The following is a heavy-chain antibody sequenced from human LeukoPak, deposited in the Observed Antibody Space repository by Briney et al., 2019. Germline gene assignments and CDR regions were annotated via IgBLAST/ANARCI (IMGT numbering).Heavy chain of an antibody. V-gene: IGHV4-38-2*02. CDR2: IYHSGST. Sequence: PSETLSLTCTVSGGSISSYYWGWIRQPPGKGLEWIGSIYHSGSTYYNPSLKSRITISVDTSKNQFSLKLSSVTAADTAVYYCARMTTVVGYFDYWGQGTLVTVSS. CDR3: ARMTTVVGYFDY. D-gene: IGHD4-23*01. J-gene: IGHJ4*02. CDR1: GGSISSYY.